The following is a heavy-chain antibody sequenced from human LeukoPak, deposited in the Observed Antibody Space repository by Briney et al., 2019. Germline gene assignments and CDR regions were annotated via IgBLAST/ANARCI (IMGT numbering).Heavy chain of an antibody. CDR2: ISYDGSNK. D-gene: IGHD3-22*01. J-gene: IGHJ4*02. V-gene: IGHV3-30*18. CDR1: GFTFSSYG. Sequence: PGGSLRLSCAASGFTFSSYGMHWVRQAPGKGLEWVAVISYDGSNKYYADSVKGRFTISRDNSKNTLYLQMNSLRAEDTAVYCCAKETGPDYYDSSGSFDYWGQGTLVTVSS. CDR3: AKETGPDYYDSSGSFDY.